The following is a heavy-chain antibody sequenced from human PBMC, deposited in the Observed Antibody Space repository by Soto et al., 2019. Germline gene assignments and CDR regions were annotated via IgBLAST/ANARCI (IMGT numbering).Heavy chain of an antibody. CDR3: ARAVYDILTGYYFDC. J-gene: IGHJ4*02. CDR1: GFTFTTYA. Sequence: PGGSLRLSCAASGFTFTTYAMTWVRQAPGKGPEWVSAISGSGGSTYYADSVKGRFTISRDNSKNTLYLQMDSLRAEDTAVYYCARAVYDILTGYYFDCWGQGALVTVSS. CDR2: ISGSGGST. D-gene: IGHD3-9*01. V-gene: IGHV3-23*01.